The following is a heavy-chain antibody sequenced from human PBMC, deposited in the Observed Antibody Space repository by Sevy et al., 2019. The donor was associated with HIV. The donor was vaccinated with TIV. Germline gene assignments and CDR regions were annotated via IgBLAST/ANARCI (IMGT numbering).Heavy chain of an antibody. CDR3: ARAHIAAGLHSFDP. J-gene: IGHJ5*02. V-gene: IGHV6-1*01. CDR2: TYYRSKWYN. D-gene: IGHD6-13*01. Sequence: KQSQTLSLTCAISGDSVSSNSAAWNWIRQSPSRGLEWLGRTYYRSKWYNDYAVSVKSRITINPDTSKNQFSLQLNSVTPEDTAVYYCARAHIAAGLHSFDPWGQGTLVTVSS. CDR1: GDSVSSNSAA.